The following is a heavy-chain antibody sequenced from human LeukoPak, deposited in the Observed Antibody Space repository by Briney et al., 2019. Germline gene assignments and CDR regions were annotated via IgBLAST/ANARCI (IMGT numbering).Heavy chain of an antibody. Sequence: SETLSLTCAVYGGSFSGYYWSWIRQPPGKGLEWIGEINHSGSTNYNPSLKSRVTISVDRSKNQFSLKLSSVTAADTAVYYCARDLSSPDWYFDLWGRGTLVTVSS. D-gene: IGHD3-16*02. CDR2: INHSGST. CDR1: GGSFSGYY. CDR3: ARDLSSPDWYFDL. V-gene: IGHV4-34*01. J-gene: IGHJ2*01.